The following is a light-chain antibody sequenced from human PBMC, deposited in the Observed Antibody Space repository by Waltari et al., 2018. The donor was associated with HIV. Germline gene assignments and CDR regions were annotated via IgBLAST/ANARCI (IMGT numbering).Light chain of an antibody. V-gene: IGLV2-14*01. CDR3: ISYISSSTPV. CDR1: SFDIYGYHF. CDR2: DVS. Sequence: QSALTPPASVSGSPGQSLTISCTGTSFDIYGYHFVSWFQHHPGKAPKVIIYDVSNRTSRVSYRFSGSKSGNTASLSISGLQPEDEAEYFCISYISSSTPVFGGGTKLTVL. J-gene: IGLJ3*02.